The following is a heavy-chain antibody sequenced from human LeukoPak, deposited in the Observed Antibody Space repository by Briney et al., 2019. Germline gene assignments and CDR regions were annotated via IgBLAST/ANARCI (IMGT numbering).Heavy chain of an antibody. V-gene: IGHV3-73*01. J-gene: IGHJ4*02. CDR3: ARHGRPEID. CDR2: IASKTNSYAT. Sequence: PGGSLKLSCAASGFTFSGSAVNWVRQASGKGLEWVGRIASKTNSYATAYAASGKGSFSISRDDSENTAYLQMNSLKTEETAVYYCARHGRPEIDWGQRTLVTVSS. CDR1: GFTFSGSA. D-gene: IGHD1-26*01.